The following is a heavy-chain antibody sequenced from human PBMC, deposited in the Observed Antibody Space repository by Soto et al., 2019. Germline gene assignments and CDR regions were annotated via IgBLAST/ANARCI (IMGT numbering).Heavy chain of an antibody. CDR1: GGTFSSYA. CDR2: IIPIFGTA. CDR3: ARAVGRLAYFMDYYGMDV. Sequence: QVQLVQSGAEVKKPGSSVKVSCKASGGTFSSYAISWVRQAPGQGLEWMGGIIPIFGTANYAQKFQGRVTIPANESTSTAYMELSRLRSEDTAVYYCARAVGRLAYFMDYYGMDVWGQGTTVTVSS. D-gene: IGHD1-26*01. J-gene: IGHJ6*02. V-gene: IGHV1-69*12.